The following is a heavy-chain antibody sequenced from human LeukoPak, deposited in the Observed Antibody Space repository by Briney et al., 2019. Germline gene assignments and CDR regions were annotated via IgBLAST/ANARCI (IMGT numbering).Heavy chain of an antibody. Sequence: SETLSLTCAVYGGSFSGYCWSWIRQPPGKGLEWIGEINHSGSPSYNPSLKSRVTISVDTSKNQFSLKLTSVTAADTAVYYCAREGQVTRQGDWGQGTLVTVSS. D-gene: IGHD4-17*01. V-gene: IGHV4-34*01. CDR3: AREGQVTRQGD. CDR2: INHSGSP. J-gene: IGHJ4*02. CDR1: GGSFSGYC.